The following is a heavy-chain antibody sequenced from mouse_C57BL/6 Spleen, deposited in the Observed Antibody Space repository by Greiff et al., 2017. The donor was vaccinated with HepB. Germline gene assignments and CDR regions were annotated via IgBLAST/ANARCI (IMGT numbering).Heavy chain of an antibody. CDR1: GYTFTSYW. CDR2: IDPSDSET. Sequence: QVHLKQPGAELVRPGSSVKLSCKASGYTFTSYWMHWVKQRPIQGLEWIGNIDPSDSETHYNQKFKDKATLTVDKSSSTAYMQLSSLTSEDSAVYYCARHGSSPHWYFDVWGTGTTVTVSS. D-gene: IGHD1-1*01. CDR3: ARHGSSPHWYFDV. J-gene: IGHJ1*03. V-gene: IGHV1-52*01.